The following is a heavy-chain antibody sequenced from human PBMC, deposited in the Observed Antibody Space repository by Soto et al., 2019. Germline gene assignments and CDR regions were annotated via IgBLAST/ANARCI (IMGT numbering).Heavy chain of an antibody. CDR1: GFTFDNFA. CDR2: ISWNSADI. J-gene: IGHJ3*01. D-gene: IGHD5-12*01. CDR3: AKGRTRPLKLESLVDNAFDL. Sequence: DAQLVESGGGLVQPGRSLRLSCAASGFTFDNFAMHWVRQAPGKGLEWVSGISWNSADIYYSDSVKGRFPLSRDNGKNTLALQMNSLRAHATALHFCAKGRTRPLKLESLVDNAFDLRRQGTMVTVSS. V-gene: IGHV3-9*01.